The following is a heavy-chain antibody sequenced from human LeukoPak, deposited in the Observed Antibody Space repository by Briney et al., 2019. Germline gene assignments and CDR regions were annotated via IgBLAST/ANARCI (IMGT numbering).Heavy chain of an antibody. V-gene: IGHV3-66*02. CDR3: ARDVGGYLDY. Sequence: GGSLRLSCAASGFTFSNYAMSWVRQGPGKGLEWVSVIYSGGSTYYADSVKGRFTISRDNSKNTLYLQINSLRAEDTAVYYCARDVGGYLDYWGQGTLVTVSS. CDR1: GFTFSNYA. CDR2: IYSGGST. D-gene: IGHD2-15*01. J-gene: IGHJ4*02.